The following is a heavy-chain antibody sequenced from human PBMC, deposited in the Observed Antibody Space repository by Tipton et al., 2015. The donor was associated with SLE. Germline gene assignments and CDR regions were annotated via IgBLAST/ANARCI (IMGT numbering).Heavy chain of an antibody. Sequence: SLRLSCAASGFTFSSYAMHWVRQAPGKGLEWVAVISYDGSNKYYADSVKGRFTISRDNSKNTLYLQMNSLRAEDTAVYYCARDRARTYSSSGFDYWGQGTLVTVSS. V-gene: IGHV3-30-3*01. J-gene: IGHJ4*02. D-gene: IGHD6-6*01. CDR2: ISYDGSNK. CDR3: ARDRARTYSSSGFDY. CDR1: GFTFSSYA.